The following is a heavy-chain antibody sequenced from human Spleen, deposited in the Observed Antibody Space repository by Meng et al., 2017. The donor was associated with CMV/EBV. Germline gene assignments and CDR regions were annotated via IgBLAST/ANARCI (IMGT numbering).Heavy chain of an antibody. J-gene: IGHJ6*02. D-gene: IGHD2-2*02. V-gene: IGHV1-69*05. Sequence: SVKVSCKASGGTFSSYAISWVRQAPGQGLEWMGGIIPIFGTANYAQKFQGRVTITTDESTSTAYMELSSLRSEDTAVYYCARHTGAGSTSCYKGSYYYYGMDVWGQGTTVTVSS. CDR3: ARHTGAGSTSCYKGSYYYYGMDV. CDR1: GGTFSSYA. CDR2: IIPIFGTA.